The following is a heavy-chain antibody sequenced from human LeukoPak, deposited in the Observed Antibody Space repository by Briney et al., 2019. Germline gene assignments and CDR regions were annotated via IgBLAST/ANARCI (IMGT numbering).Heavy chain of an antibody. CDR3: ARDRGLNSYGLDH. Sequence: GGSLRLSCAASGFTFSSYAMSWVRQAPGKGLEWVSTISGSGDSTYYADSVKGRFTTSRDNAKNSLYLQMNSLRAEDTAIYYCARDRGLNSYGLDHWGQGTLVTVSS. CDR1: GFTFSSYA. J-gene: IGHJ4*02. D-gene: IGHD5-18*01. CDR2: ISGSGDST. V-gene: IGHV3-23*01.